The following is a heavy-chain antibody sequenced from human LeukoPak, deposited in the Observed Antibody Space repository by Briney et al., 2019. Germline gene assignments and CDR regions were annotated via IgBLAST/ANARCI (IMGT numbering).Heavy chain of an antibody. V-gene: IGHV3-9*01. CDR1: GFTFDDYA. CDR2: ISWNSGSI. D-gene: IGHD5-12*01. CDR3: ARDPYSGHYGNDYYYYMDV. J-gene: IGHJ6*03. Sequence: GRSLRLSCAASGFTFDDYAMHWVRQAPGKGLEWVSGISWNSGSIGYADSVKGRFTISRDNAKSSLYLQMNNLRAEDTAVYYCARDPYSGHYGNDYYYYMDVWGKGTTVTISS.